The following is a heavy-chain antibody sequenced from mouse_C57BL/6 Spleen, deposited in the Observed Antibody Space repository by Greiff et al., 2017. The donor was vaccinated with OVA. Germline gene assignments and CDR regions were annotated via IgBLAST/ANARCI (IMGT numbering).Heavy chain of an antibody. CDR2: IRLKSDNYAT. V-gene: IGHV6-3*01. D-gene: IGHD2-3*01. CDR3: TEEGIYDLYYAMDY. J-gene: IGHJ4*01. Sequence: EVMLVESGGGLVQPGGSMKLSCVASGFTFSNYWMNWVRQSPEKGLEWVAQIRLKSDNYATHYAESVKGRFTLSRDDSKSSVYLQMNNLRAEDTCIYYCTEEGIYDLYYAMDYWGQGTSVTVSS. CDR1: GFTFSNYW.